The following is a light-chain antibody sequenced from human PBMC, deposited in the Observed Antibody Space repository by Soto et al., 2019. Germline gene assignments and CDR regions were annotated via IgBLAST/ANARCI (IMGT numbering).Light chain of an antibody. CDR1: QSVSGSY. CDR3: QQYGSSPIT. CDR2: RAS. Sequence: ILLTQSPGTLSLSPGERATLSCGAGQSVSGSYLAWYQQKPGQAPRLLMYRASSRATGIPERFSGSGSGTDFTLTISRLAPEDFELYYCQQYGSSPITFGQGTRLEIK. V-gene: IGKV3-20*01. J-gene: IGKJ5*01.